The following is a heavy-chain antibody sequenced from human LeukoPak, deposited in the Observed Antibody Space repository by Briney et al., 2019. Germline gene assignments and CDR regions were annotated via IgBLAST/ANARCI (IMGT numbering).Heavy chain of an antibody. CDR1: GFTFSSYG. D-gene: IGHD6-6*01. Sequence: GGSLRLSCAASGFTFSSYGMHWVRQAPGKGLEWVAVIWYDGSNKYYADSVKGRFTISRDNSKNTLYLQMNSLRAEDTALYYCAKGGQLFHDAFDIWGQGTMVTVSS. J-gene: IGHJ3*02. CDR2: IWYDGSNK. CDR3: AKGGQLFHDAFDI. V-gene: IGHV3-30*02.